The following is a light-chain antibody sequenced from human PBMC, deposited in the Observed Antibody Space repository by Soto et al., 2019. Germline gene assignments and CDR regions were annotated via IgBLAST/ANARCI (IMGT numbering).Light chain of an antibody. V-gene: IGLV1-40*01. Sequence: QSVLTQPPSVSGAPGQTITISCTGSSANIGAGYDVHLYQQFPGTAPKLLIHGNNDRPSGVSDRFSASKSGTSASLAITGLQAEDEADYYCQSYDSSLRVYVVFGGGTKLTVL. J-gene: IGLJ2*01. CDR2: GNN. CDR3: QSYDSSLRVYVV. CDR1: SANIGAGYD.